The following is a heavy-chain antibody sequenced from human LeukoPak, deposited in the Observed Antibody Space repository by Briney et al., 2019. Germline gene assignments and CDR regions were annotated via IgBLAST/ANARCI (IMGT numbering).Heavy chain of an antibody. Sequence: KSSETLSLTCAVSGYSISSGYYWGWIRQPPGKGLEWIGSIYHSGSTYYNPSLKSRVTISVDTSKNQFSLKLSSVTATDTAVYYCARRQWPYYFDYWGQGTLVTVSS. D-gene: IGHD6-19*01. J-gene: IGHJ4*02. CDR2: IYHSGST. CDR1: GYSISSGYY. CDR3: ARRQWPYYFDY. V-gene: IGHV4-38-2*01.